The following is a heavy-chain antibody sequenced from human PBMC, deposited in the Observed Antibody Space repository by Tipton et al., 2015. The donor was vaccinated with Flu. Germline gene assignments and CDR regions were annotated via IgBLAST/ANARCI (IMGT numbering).Heavy chain of an antibody. J-gene: IGHJ3*02. Sequence: QLVQSGAEVQRTGASVKISCKSSGYSFTNYFIHWVRRAPGQGLEWMRGFSAYNGNGIYAQKFQGRVTMTTDTYTSSAYMELKSLRTDDTAVYYCERGEFPAMTIDAFDIWGQGTMVAVSS. V-gene: IGHV1-18*04. CDR1: GYSFTNYF. CDR2: FSAYNGNG. CDR3: ERGEFPAMTIDAFDI. D-gene: IGHD3-10*01.